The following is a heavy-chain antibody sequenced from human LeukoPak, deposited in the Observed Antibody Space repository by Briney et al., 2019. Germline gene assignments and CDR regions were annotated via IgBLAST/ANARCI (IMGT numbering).Heavy chain of an antibody. CDR3: ARGQWLAHNWFDP. CDR1: GGTFSSYA. D-gene: IGHD6-19*01. J-gene: IGHJ5*02. CDR2: IIPIFGTA. V-gene: IGHV1-69*05. Sequence: SVKVSCKASGGTFSSYAISWVRQAPGQGLEWMGGIIPIFGTANYAQKFQGRVTITTDESTSTAYMELSSLRSEDTAVYYCARGQWLAHNWFDPWGQGTLVTVSS.